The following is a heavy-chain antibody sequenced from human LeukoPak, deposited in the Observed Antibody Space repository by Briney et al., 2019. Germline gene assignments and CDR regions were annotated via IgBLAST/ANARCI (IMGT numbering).Heavy chain of an antibody. J-gene: IGHJ4*02. CDR1: GFTFSSYA. V-gene: IGHV3-23*01. D-gene: IGHD3-3*01. Sequence: GGSLRLSCAASGFTFSSYAMSWVRQAPEKGLEWVSAISGSDGSTYYADSVKGRFTISRDNSKNTLYLQMNSLRAEDTAVYYCAKDPYYDFWSGYYQYYFDYWGQGTLVTVSS. CDR2: ISGSDGST. CDR3: AKDPYYDFWSGYYQYYFDY.